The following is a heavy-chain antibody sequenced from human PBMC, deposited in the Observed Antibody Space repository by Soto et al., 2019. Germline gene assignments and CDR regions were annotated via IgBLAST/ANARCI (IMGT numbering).Heavy chain of an antibody. V-gene: IGHV3-23*01. Sequence: EVQLLESGGGLVQPGGSLRLSCAASGFTFSSYAMSWVRQAPGKGLEWVSAISGSGGSTYYADSVKGRFTISRDNSKNTLYLQMNSLRADDTAVYYCAKDPPLYYDYIWGGFNPWGQGTLVTVSS. CDR3: AKDPPLYYDYIWGGFNP. CDR1: GFTFSSYA. D-gene: IGHD3-16*01. CDR2: ISGSGGST. J-gene: IGHJ5*02.